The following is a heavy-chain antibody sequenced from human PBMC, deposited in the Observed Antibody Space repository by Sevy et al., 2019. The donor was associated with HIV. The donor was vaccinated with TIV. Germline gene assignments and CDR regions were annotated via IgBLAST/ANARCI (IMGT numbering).Heavy chain of an antibody. V-gene: IGHV3-15*01. D-gene: IGHD3-3*01. Sequence: GGSLRLSCAASGFTFSNAWMSWVRQAPGKGLEWVGRIKSKTDGGTTDYAAPVKGRFTISTDESKNTRYLQMNSLKTEDTAMYYCTTDTGISDYDFWSGRDDTFDNWGQGTMVTVSS. J-gene: IGHJ3*02. CDR2: IKSKTDGGTT. CDR1: GFTFSNAW. CDR3: TTDTGISDYDFWSGRDDTFDN.